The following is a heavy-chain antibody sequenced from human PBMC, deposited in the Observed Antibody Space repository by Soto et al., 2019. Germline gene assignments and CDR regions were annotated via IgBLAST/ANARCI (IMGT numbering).Heavy chain of an antibody. CDR3: ASNDFWSGLPSTYYYYGMDV. CDR2: IYYSGST. J-gene: IGHJ6*02. V-gene: IGHV4-39*01. Sequence: GWIRQPPGKGLEWIGSIYYSGSTYYNPSLKSRVTISVDTSKNQFSLKLSSVTAADTAVYYCASNDFWSGLPSTYYYYGMDVWGQGTTVTVSS. D-gene: IGHD3-3*01.